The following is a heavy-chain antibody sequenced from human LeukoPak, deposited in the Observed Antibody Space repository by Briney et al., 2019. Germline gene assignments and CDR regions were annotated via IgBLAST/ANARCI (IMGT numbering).Heavy chain of an antibody. CDR3: ARVDCSSTSCYARIRNWFDP. CDR2: ISAYNGNT. Sequence: SVKVSCKASGYTFTSYGISWVRQAPGQGLEWMGWISAYNGNTNYAQKLQGRVTMTTDTSTSTAYMELRSLRSDDTAVYYCARVDCSSTSCYARIRNWFDPWGQGTLVTVSS. V-gene: IGHV1-18*01. D-gene: IGHD2-2*01. CDR1: GYTFTSYG. J-gene: IGHJ5*02.